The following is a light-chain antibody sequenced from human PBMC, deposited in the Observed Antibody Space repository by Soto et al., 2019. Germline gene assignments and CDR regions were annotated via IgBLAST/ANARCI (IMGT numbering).Light chain of an antibody. CDR2: EVT. J-gene: IGLJ1*01. CDR1: SSDVGGYKY. V-gene: IGLV2-14*03. Sequence: QSVLTQPSSLSGSPGQSITISCTGTSSDVGGYKYVSWYQQHPGKAPKLLIYEVTNRPSGVSNRFSGSKSGNTASVTISGLQAEDEADYYCSAYTSNNTQVFGTGTKV. CDR3: SAYTSNNTQV.